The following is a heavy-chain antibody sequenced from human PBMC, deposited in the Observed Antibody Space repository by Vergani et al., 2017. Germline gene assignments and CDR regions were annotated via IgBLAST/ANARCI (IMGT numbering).Heavy chain of an antibody. CDR2: IYYSGST. CDR1: GGSISSSSYY. CDR3: ARGTSWGVTTFDY. Sequence: QLQLQESGPGLVKPSETLSLTCTVSGGSISSSSYYWGWIRQPPGKGLEWIGSIYYSGSTYYNPSLKSRVTISVDTSKNQFSLKLSSVTAADTAVYYCARGTSWGVTTFDYWGQGTLVTVSS. V-gene: IGHV4-39*07. J-gene: IGHJ4*02. D-gene: IGHD4-11*01.